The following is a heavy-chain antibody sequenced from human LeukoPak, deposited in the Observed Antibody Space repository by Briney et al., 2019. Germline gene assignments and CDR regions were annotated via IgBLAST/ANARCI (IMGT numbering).Heavy chain of an antibody. CDR2: IWYDGSNK. D-gene: IGHD6-19*01. J-gene: IGHJ6*02. Sequence: GRFLRLSCAASGFTFSSYGMHWVRQAPGKGLEWVAVIWYDGSNKYYADSVKGRFTISRDNSKNTLYLQMNSLRAEDTAVYYCARDLHYSSGWYVYYYYGMDVWGQGTTVTVSS. CDR1: GFTFSSYG. CDR3: ARDLHYSSGWYVYYYYGMDV. V-gene: IGHV3-33*01.